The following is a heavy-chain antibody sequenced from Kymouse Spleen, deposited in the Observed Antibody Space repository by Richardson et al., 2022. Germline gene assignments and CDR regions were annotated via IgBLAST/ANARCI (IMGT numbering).Heavy chain of an antibody. CDR1: GFTFSSYS. J-gene: IGHJ6*02. CDR2: ISSSSSYI. CDR3: ARDTYYYGSGSYYLDYYYGMDV. D-gene: IGHD3-10*01. Sequence: EVQLVESGGGLVKPGGSLRLSCAASGFTFSSYSMNWVRQAPGKGLEWVSSISSSSSYIYYADSVKGRFTISRDNAKNSLYLQMNSLRAEDTAVYYCARDTYYYGSGSYYLDYYYGMDVWGQGTTVTVSS. V-gene: IGHV3-21*03.